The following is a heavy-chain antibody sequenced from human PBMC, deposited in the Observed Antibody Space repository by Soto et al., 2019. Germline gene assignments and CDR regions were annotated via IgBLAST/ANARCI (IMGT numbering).Heavy chain of an antibody. V-gene: IGHV1-8*01. J-gene: IGHJ3*02. CDR3: ARGLAVAGAFDI. CDR2: MNPNSGNT. Sequence: ASVKVSCKASGYTFTSYDINWVRQATGQGLEWMGWMNPNSGNTGYAQKFQGRVTMTRNTSISTAYMELSSLRSEDTAVYYCARGLAVAGAFDISGQGTMVTVSS. CDR1: GYTFTSYD. D-gene: IGHD6-19*01.